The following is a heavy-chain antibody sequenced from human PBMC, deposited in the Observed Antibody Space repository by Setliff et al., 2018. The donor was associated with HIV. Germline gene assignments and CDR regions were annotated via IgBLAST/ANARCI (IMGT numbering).Heavy chain of an antibody. CDR3: ARYWQQLGAYAFDI. J-gene: IGHJ3*02. D-gene: IGHD6-13*01. CDR1: GGSISSDY. CDR2: IYYSGST. Sequence: SETLSLTCTVFGGSISSDYWSWIRQPPGQGLEWLGYIYYSGSTNYNPSLKSRVTISVDTSKNQFSLKLSSVTAADTAVYYCARYWQQLGAYAFDIWGQGAMVTVTS. V-gene: IGHV4-59*01.